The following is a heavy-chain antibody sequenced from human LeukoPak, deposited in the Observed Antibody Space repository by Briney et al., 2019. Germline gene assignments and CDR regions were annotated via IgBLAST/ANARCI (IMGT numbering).Heavy chain of an antibody. J-gene: IGHJ4*02. CDR1: GYTFTSYG. CDR3: ARVGYYDFWSGYSAFDY. CDR2: ISAYYGNT. D-gene: IGHD3-3*01. Sequence: ASVKVSFRASGYTFTSYGISWVRQAPGQGLEWMGWISAYYGNTNYAQKLQGRLTITTDTSTSTAYMRLRGLATDDAAVYYCARVGYYDFWSGYSAFDYWGQGTLVTVSS. V-gene: IGHV1-18*01.